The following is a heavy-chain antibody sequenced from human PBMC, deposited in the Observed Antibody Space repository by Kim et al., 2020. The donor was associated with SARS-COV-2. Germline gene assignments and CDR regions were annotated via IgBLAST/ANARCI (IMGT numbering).Heavy chain of an antibody. CDR1: GFTFSSYG. V-gene: IGHV3-30*18. J-gene: IGHJ6*02. CDR3: AKRGGDRPYYYYYGMDV. CDR2: ISYDGINK. D-gene: IGHD4-17*01. Sequence: GGSLRLSCAASGFTFSSYGMHWVRQAPGKGLEWVAVISYDGINKYYADSVKGRFTISRDNSTNTLYLQMNSLRAEDTAVYYCAKRGGDRPYYYYYGMDVWGQGTTVTVS.